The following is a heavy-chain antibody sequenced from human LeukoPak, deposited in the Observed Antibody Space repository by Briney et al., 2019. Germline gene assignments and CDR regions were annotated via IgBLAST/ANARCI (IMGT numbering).Heavy chain of an antibody. J-gene: IGHJ4*02. Sequence: GGSLRLSCVVSGFTFSGYAVSWVRQAPGKGLEWVSAISGSGAHTYYADSVKGRFTISRDNSKNTLFLQMNSLRAEDTAVYYCANHTGFYSSSFPNDYWGQGTLVTVSS. V-gene: IGHV3-23*01. CDR2: ISGSGAHT. CDR3: ANHTGFYSSSFPNDY. CDR1: GFTFSGYA. D-gene: IGHD6-6*01.